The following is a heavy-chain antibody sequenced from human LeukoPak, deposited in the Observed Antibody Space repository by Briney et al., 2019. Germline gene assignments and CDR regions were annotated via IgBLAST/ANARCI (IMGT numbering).Heavy chain of an antibody. CDR2: ISGSGGST. Sequence: PGGSLRLSGAASGFTFSSYAMSWVRQAPGKGLEWVSAISGSGGSTYYADSVKGRFTISRDNSKNTLYLQMNSLRVEDTAVYYCAKTYYDFWSGPYAFDFWGQGTLVTVSS. CDR1: GFTFSSYA. V-gene: IGHV3-23*01. D-gene: IGHD3-3*01. J-gene: IGHJ3*01. CDR3: AKTYYDFWSGPYAFDF.